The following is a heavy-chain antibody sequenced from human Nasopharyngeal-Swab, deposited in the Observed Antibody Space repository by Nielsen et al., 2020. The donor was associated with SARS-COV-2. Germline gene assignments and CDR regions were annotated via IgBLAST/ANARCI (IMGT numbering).Heavy chain of an antibody. CDR3: ARAFTTVSSFAH. CDR1: GYSFTDFW. D-gene: IGHD3-3*02. J-gene: IGHJ4*01. Sequence: GGSLRLSCNGSGYSFTDFWINWVRQTPGRGLEWGGRIHPSDSSINYNPSFQGRVSISADKSTTTAYLQWSSLEASDTAVYYCARAFTTVSSFAHWGHGTLVTVSS. CDR2: IHPSDSSI. V-gene: IGHV5-10-1*01.